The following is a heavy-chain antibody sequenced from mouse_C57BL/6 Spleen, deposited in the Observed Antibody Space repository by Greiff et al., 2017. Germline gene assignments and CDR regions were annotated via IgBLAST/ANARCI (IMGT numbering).Heavy chain of an antibody. CDR2: IHPNSGST. V-gene: IGHV1-64*01. Sequence: QVQLQQPGAELVKPGASVKLSCKASGYTFTSYWMHWVKQRPGQGLEWIGMIHPNSGSTNYNEKFKSKATLTVDKSSSTAYMQLSSLTSEDSAGYYCARSDYDVKCAYWGQGTLVTVSA. J-gene: IGHJ3*01. D-gene: IGHD2-4*01. CDR1: GYTFTSYW. CDR3: ARSDYDVKCAY.